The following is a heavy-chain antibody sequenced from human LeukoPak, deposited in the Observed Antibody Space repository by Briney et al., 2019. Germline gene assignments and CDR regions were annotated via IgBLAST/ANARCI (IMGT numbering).Heavy chain of an antibody. D-gene: IGHD4-17*01. J-gene: IGHJ4*02. CDR1: GFTFSDYA. CDR3: AKGTAVTTFFDS. V-gene: IGHV3-23*01. Sequence: PGGSLRLSCAASGFTFSDYALNWVRQAPRKGLEWVSFITTSGGASYYADSVKGRFTVSRDNSKDTLFLQMSGLRAEDTAVYYCAKGTAVTTFFDSWGQGALVAVSS. CDR2: ITTSGGAS.